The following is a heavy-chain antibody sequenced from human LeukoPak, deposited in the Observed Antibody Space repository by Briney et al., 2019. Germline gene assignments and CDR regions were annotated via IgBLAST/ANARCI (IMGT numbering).Heavy chain of an antibody. CDR2: IYTSGST. CDR3: ARDPSGFGESAGYYYMDV. J-gene: IGHJ6*03. V-gene: IGHV4-4*07. Sequence: PSETLSLTCTVSGGSISSYYWSWIRQPAGKGLEWIGRIYTSGSTNYNPSLKSRVTMSVDTSKNQFSLKLSSVTAADTAVYYCARDPSGFGESAGYYYMDVWGKGTTVTVS. D-gene: IGHD3-10*01. CDR1: GGSISSYY.